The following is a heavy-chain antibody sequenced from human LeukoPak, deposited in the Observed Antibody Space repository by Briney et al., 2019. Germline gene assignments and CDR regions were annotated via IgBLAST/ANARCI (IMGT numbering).Heavy chain of an antibody. V-gene: IGHV4-4*07. Sequence: SETLSLTCSVAGGSIINYYWSWIRQSAGTGLEWVGRIYITGSTTYNPSLQSRLSMSVDTSKNQFSLRLRSVSADDTAVYYCARLKYYDSTGYSPGYYMDVWGKGITVTVSS. J-gene: IGHJ6*03. CDR1: GGSIINYY. D-gene: IGHD3-22*01. CDR3: ARLKYYDSTGYSPGYYMDV. CDR2: IYITGST.